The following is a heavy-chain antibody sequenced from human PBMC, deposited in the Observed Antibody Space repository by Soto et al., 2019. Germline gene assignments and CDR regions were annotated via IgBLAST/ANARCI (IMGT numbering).Heavy chain of an antibody. CDR3: ARGTSGYGTLFDY. Sequence: QVQMVQSGAEVKNPGASVKVSCRASGYTFTAYFLHWVRQAPGQGPEWMAWINPGSGRTNHAQKFQGRVTVTWDSSINTVYMELRGLRSDDSAEYFCARGTSGYGTLFDYWGQGTLVTVSS. J-gene: IGHJ4*02. V-gene: IGHV1-2*02. CDR1: GYTFTAYF. CDR2: INPGSGRT. D-gene: IGHD5-12*01.